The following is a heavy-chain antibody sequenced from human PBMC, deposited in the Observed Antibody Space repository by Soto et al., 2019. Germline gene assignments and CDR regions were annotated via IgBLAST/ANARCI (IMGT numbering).Heavy chain of an antibody. Sequence: PVGSLRLSCAASGFTFSSYAMSWVRQAPGKGLEWVSAISGSGGSTYYADSVKGRFTISRDNSKNTLYLQMNSLRAEDTAVYYCAKPIYRYDYYYMDVWGKGTTVTVSS. CDR3: AKPIYRYDYYYMDV. CDR1: GFTFSSYA. J-gene: IGHJ6*03. CDR2: ISGSGGST. V-gene: IGHV3-23*01. D-gene: IGHD3-16*02.